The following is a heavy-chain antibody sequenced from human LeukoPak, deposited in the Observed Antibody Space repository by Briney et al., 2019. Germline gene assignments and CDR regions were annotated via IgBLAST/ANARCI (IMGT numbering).Heavy chain of an antibody. J-gene: IGHJ4*02. CDR1: GFTFSSYW. V-gene: IGHV3-7*01. CDR3: ARVGQTADIAAKPYYFDY. CDR2: IKQDGSEK. Sequence: QPGGSLRLSCAASGFTFSSYWVSWVRQAPGKGLEWVANIKQDGSEKYYVDSVKGRFTISRDNAKNSLYLQMNSLRAEDTAVYYCARVGQTADIAAKPYYFDYWGQGTLVTVSS. D-gene: IGHD6-13*01.